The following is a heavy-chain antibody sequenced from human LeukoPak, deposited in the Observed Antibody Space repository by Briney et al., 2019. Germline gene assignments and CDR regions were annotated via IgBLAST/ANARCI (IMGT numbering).Heavy chain of an antibody. V-gene: IGHV5-51*01. Sequence: GEFLRISFRVPNYIFPGTWSAWFRKRPGKGLEWMGIIYPGDSDIRYSPSFQGQVTISADKSINTAYLQWSTLKASDTGMYYCARHYEYFDSWGQGTLVTVSS. CDR2: IYPGDSDI. J-gene: IGHJ5*01. D-gene: IGHD2/OR15-2a*01. CDR1: NYIFPGTW. CDR3: ARHYEYFDS.